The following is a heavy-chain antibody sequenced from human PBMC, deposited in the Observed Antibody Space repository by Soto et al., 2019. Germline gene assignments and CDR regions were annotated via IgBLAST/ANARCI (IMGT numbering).Heavy chain of an antibody. Sequence: QVQLQESGPGLVKPSQTLSLTCTVSGASISSGDYYWTWIRQPPEKGLEWIGYIYYSGTTYYNPSLKSRVSISLDTSKNRFSLQLTSVTAADTGVYYCALRFGTAWVQGTTVTVSS. J-gene: IGHJ6*02. CDR3: ALRFGTA. V-gene: IGHV4-30-4*01. D-gene: IGHD5-12*01. CDR1: GASISSGDYY. CDR2: IYYSGTT.